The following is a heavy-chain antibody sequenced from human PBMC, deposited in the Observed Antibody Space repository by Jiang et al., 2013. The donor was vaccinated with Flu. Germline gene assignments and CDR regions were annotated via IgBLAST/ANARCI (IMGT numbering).Heavy chain of an antibody. Sequence: LVESGGGLVKPGGSLRLSCAASGFTFSDYYMSWIRQAPGKGLEWVSYISSSSSYTNYADSVKGRFTISRDNAKNSLYLQMNSLRAEDTAVYYCARVPRFLEWLGLDYWGQGTLVTVSS. J-gene: IGHJ4*02. CDR3: ARVPRFLEWLGLDY. V-gene: IGHV3-11*05. D-gene: IGHD3-3*01. CDR1: GFTFSDYY. CDR2: ISSSSSYT.